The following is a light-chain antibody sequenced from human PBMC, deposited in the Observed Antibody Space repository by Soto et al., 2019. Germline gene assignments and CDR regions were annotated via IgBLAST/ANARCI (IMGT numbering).Light chain of an antibody. CDR1: QSISSS. CDR2: DAS. V-gene: IGKV1-5*01. Sequence: DIQMTQSPSTLSASVGDRVTITCRASQSISSSLAWYQQKPGKAPKLLIYDASNLESGVPSIFSGSGSGTEFTLTISSLQSEDSAVYYCQQYVHWPPGAFGQGTTVEIK. CDR3: QQYVHWPPGA. J-gene: IGKJ1*01.